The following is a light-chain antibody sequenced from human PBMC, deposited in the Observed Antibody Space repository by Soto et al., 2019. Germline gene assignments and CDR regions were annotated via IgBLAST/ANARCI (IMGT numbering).Light chain of an antibody. CDR2: EDN. CDR3: CSYAPISTVV. J-gene: IGLJ3*02. V-gene: IGLV2-23*01. Sequence: QSALTQPASVSGSPGQSITISCTGTSSEVGSYNLVSWYQQHPGKAPKLMIYEDNKRPSGVSNRFSGSKSGNTASLTISGLQAEDEAHYYCCSYAPISTVVFGGGTKLTVL. CDR1: SSEVGSYNL.